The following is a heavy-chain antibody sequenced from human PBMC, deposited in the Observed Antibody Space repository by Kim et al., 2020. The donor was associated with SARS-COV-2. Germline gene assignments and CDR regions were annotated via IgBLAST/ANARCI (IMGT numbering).Heavy chain of an antibody. J-gene: IGHJ6*02. Sequence: GTNYAQKFPGRVTMTRDTSISTAYMELSRLRSDDTAVYYCAVCYYYGMDVWGQGTTVTVSS. CDR3: AVCYYYGMDV. D-gene: IGHD3-16*01. CDR2: GT. V-gene: IGHV1-2*02.